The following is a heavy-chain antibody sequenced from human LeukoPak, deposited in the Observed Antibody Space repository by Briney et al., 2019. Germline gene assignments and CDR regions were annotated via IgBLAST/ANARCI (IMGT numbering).Heavy chain of an antibody. V-gene: IGHV4-59*01. Sequence: SGTLSLTCAVYGGSFSGYYWSWIRQPPGKGLEWIGYIYYSGSTNYNPSLKSRVTISVDTSKNQFSLKLSSVTAADTAVYYCARRNREMDYWGQGTLVTVSS. J-gene: IGHJ4*02. CDR2: IYYSGST. D-gene: IGHD1/OR15-1a*01. CDR1: GGSFSGYY. CDR3: ARRNREMDY.